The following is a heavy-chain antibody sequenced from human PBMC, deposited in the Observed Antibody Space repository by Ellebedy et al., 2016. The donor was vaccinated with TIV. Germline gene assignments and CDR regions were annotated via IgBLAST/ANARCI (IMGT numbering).Heavy chain of an antibody. D-gene: IGHD2-21*02. CDR2: INHSGST. J-gene: IGHJ4*02. V-gene: IGHV4-34*01. CDR3: ARGCDNPYYFDY. Sequence: SETLSLXXAVYGGSFSGYYWSWIRQPPGKGLEWIGEINHSGSTNYNPSLKSRVTISVDTSKNQFSLKLSSVTAADTAVYYCARGCDNPYYFDYWGQGTLVTVSS. CDR1: GGSFSGYY.